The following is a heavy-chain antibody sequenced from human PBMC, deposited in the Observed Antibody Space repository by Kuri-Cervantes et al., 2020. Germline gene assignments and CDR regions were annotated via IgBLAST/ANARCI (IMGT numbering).Heavy chain of an antibody. D-gene: IGHD6-13*01. CDR1: GYTFTDYC. CDR2: TTPFNGNT. J-gene: IGHJ4*02. CDR3: ARQLVRVGATTI. V-gene: IGHV1-45*02. Sequence: SVKVSCKASGYTFTDYCFHWVRQAPGQALEWMGWTTPFNGNTNYAQKFQDRVTITRDRSMSTAYMELSSLRSEDTAVYYCARQLVRVGATTIWGQGTLVTVSS.